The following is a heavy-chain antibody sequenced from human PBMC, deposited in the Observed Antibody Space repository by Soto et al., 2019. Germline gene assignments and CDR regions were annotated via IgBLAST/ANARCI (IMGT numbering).Heavy chain of an antibody. V-gene: IGHV4-39*02. CDR2: ISYSGGT. CDR1: SGSSTSSSFY. J-gene: IGHJ3*02. CDR3: ARDFSNPPWFSDAFDI. D-gene: IGHD3-22*01. Sequence: SETLSLTCTVSSGSSTSSSFYWGWVRQPPGKGLEWIGSISYSGGTYYNLSLKSRVTISIVTSRNQFFLKLRSVTAADTAVYYCARDFSNPPWFSDAFDIWGQGTMVTVSS.